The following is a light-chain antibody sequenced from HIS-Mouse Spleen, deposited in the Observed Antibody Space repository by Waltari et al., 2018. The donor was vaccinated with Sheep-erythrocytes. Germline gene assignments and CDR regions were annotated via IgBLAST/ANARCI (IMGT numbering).Light chain of an antibody. J-gene: IGLJ2*01. Sequence: QSALTQPASVSGSPGQSITIPCTGTSSAVGGYNYVSWYQQHPGKPPKLMIYEVSKRPSGVPDRFSGSKSGNTASLTVSGLQAEDEADYYCSSYAGSNNVVFGGGTKLTVL. CDR2: EVS. CDR1: SSAVGGYNY. V-gene: IGLV2-8*01. CDR3: SSYAGSNNVV.